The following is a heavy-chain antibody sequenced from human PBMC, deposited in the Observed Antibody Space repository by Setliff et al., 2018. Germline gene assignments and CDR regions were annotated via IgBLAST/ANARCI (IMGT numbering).Heavy chain of an antibody. V-gene: IGHV3-30*07. D-gene: IGHD2-21*02. J-gene: IGHJ6*03. CDR2: ISYDGSNR. CDR1: GFTFSSYA. Sequence: PGGSLRLSCAASGFTFSSYAMHWVRQAPGKGLEWVAVISYDGSNRYYADSVKGRFTISRDNSKNTLYLQMNSLRAEDTAVYYCAKSGGDHCCPLYHHYYMDVWGTGTTVTVSS. CDR3: AKSGGDHCCPLYHHYYMDV.